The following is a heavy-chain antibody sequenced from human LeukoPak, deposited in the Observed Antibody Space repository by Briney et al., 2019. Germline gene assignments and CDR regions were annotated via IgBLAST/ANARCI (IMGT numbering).Heavy chain of an antibody. V-gene: IGHV3-21*01. CDR3: ARDPKGVYDY. CDR2: ISSSSSYI. J-gene: IGHJ4*02. CDR1: GFTFSSYS. Sequence: GGSLRLSCAASGFTFSSYSMNWVRQAPGKGLEWVSSISSSSSYICCADSVKGRFTISRDNAKNSLYLQMNSLRAEDTAVYYCARDPKGVYDYWGQGTLVTVPS.